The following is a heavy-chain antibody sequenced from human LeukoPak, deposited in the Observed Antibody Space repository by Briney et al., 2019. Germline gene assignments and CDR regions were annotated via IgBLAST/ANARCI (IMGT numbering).Heavy chain of an antibody. V-gene: IGHV1-2*02. Sequence: ASVKVSCKASGYTFTGYYMHWVRQAPGQGLEWMGWINPNSGGTNYAQKFQGRVTMTRDTSISTAYMELSRLRSEDTAVYYCARGRGVRGLVYYYYYYMDVWGKGTTVTISS. D-gene: IGHD3-10*01. CDR3: ARGRGVRGLVYYYYYYMDV. CDR1: GYTFTGYY. CDR2: INPNSGGT. J-gene: IGHJ6*03.